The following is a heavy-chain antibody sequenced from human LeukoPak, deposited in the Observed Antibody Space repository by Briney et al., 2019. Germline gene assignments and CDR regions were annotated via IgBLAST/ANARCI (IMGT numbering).Heavy chain of an antibody. CDR2: INWNGGTT. D-gene: IGHD2-2*01. J-gene: IGHJ3*01. V-gene: IGHV3-20*04. Sequence: GGSLRLSCVASGFTFNDHGMNWVRQGPGKGLGWVAAINWNGGTTSYGDSVKGRFTISRDNAKNSLFLEMRSLRVEDTALYYCARTIVVDDAFDFWGQGTMVSVSS. CDR3: ARTIVVDDAFDF. CDR1: GFTFNDHG.